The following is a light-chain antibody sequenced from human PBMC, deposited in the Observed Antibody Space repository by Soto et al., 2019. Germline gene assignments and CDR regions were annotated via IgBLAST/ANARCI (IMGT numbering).Light chain of an antibody. Sequence: QSVLTQPPSASGTPGQRVTISCSGSSSNIGSNPVNWYQQLPGTAPKLLIYNNDQRPSGVPDRFSGSKSGTSASLAISALQSEDEADYYCAAWDDSLSGPVVFGGGTKLTVL. V-gene: IGLV1-44*01. J-gene: IGLJ2*01. CDR3: AAWDDSLSGPVV. CDR2: NND. CDR1: SSNIGSNP.